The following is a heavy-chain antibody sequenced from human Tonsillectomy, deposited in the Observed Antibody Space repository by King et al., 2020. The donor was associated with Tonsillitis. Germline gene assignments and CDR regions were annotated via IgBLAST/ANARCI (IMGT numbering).Heavy chain of an antibody. CDR2: IYYSGST. CDR1: GGSISSSSYY. D-gene: IGHD3-10*01. Sequence: QLQESGPGLVKPSETLSLTCTVSGGSISSSSYYWGWIRQPPGKGLEWIGSIYYSGSTYYNPSLKSRVTISVDTSKNQFSLKLSSVTAADTAVYYCASRYYNGSGSYVNWGQGTLVTVSS. V-gene: IGHV4-39*07. J-gene: IGHJ4*02. CDR3: ASRYYNGSGSYVN.